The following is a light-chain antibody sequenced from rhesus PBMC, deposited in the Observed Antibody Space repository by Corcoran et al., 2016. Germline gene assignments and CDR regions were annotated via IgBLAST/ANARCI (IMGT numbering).Light chain of an antibody. V-gene: IGKV1-74*01. J-gene: IGKJ4*01. CDR1: ENINNY. CDR3: QHGYGIPLT. Sequence: DIQMTQSPSSLSASVGDRVTITCRASENINNYLTWYQQKPGKSPKLLIFEAFSLQGGVPSRFTGSGSGTEYTLTISILQPEDVGTYYCQHGYGIPLTFGGGTKVDLK. CDR2: EAF.